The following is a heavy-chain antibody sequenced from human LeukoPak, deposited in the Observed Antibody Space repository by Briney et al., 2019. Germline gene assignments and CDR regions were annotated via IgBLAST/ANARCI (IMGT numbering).Heavy chain of an antibody. D-gene: IGHD3-3*01. CDR2: IYTSGST. V-gene: IGHV4-4*07. Sequence: PSETLSLTCTVSGGSISSYYWSWIRQPAGKGLEWIGRIYTSGSTNYNPSLKSRVTMSVDTSKNQFSLKLSSVTAADTAVYYCARDGGDYDFWSGYYTAGYYYYMDVWGKGTTVTVSS. CDR3: ARDGGDYDFWSGYYTAGYYYYMDV. CDR1: GGSISSYY. J-gene: IGHJ6*03.